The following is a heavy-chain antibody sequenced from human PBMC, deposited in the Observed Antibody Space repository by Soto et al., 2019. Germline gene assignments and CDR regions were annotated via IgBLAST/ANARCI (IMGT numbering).Heavy chain of an antibody. CDR2: INPSGGST. Sequence: ASVKVSGKASGYTLTDDYMQWVRQAPGQGLEWMGIINPSGGSTSYAQKFQGRVTMTRDTSTSTVYMELSSLRSEDTAVYYCAREENGYYFDYWGQGTLVTVSS. D-gene: IGHD3-16*01. V-gene: IGHV1-46*01. CDR1: GYTLTDDY. J-gene: IGHJ4*02. CDR3: AREENGYYFDY.